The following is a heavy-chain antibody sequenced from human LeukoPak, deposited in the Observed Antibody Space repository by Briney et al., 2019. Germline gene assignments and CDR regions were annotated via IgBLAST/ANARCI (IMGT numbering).Heavy chain of an antibody. V-gene: IGHV3-21*01. D-gene: IGHD4-17*01. CDR2: ISSSSSYI. CDR1: GFTFSSYS. J-gene: IGHJ4*02. Sequence: PGGSLRLSCAASGFTFSSYSMNWVRQAPGKGLEWVSSISSSSSYIYYADSVKGRFTISRDNAKNSLYLQMNSLRAEDTAVYYCARVLYRDRDFDYWGQGTLVTVSS. CDR3: ARVLYRDRDFDY.